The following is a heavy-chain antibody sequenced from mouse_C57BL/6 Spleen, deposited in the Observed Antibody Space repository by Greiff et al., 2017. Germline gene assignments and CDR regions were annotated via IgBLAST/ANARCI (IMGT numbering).Heavy chain of an antibody. CDR2: INYDGSST. CDR3: ARDHYFGAMDY. V-gene: IGHV5-16*01. CDR1: GFTFSDYY. Sequence: DVHLVESEGGLVQPGRSLKLSCTASGFTFSDYYLAWVRQVPEKGLEWVANINYDGSSTYYLDSLKSRFIISRDNAKNILYLQMSSLKSEDTATYYCARDHYFGAMDYWGQGTSVTVSS. J-gene: IGHJ4*01. D-gene: IGHD1-2*01.